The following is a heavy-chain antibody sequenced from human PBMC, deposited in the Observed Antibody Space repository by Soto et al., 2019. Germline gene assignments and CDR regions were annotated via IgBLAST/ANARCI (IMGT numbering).Heavy chain of an antibody. D-gene: IGHD3-22*01. Sequence: SETLSLTCTVSGGSISSSSYYWGWIRQPPGKGLEWIGSIYYSGSTYYNPSLKSRVTISVATSKNQFSLKLSSVTAADTAVYYCATTTPYYYDSSGHRIDYWGQGTLVTVSS. V-gene: IGHV4-39*01. CDR1: GGSISSSSYY. J-gene: IGHJ4*02. CDR3: ATTTPYYYDSSGHRIDY. CDR2: IYYSGST.